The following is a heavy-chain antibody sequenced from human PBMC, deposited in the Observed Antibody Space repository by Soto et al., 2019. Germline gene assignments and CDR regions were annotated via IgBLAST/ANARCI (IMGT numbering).Heavy chain of an antibody. D-gene: IGHD5-12*01. CDR3: ARYGRGLQFADTQAYDFDY. CDR1: GGSISSGGYY. V-gene: IGHV4-31*03. Sequence: SETLSLTCTVSGGSISSGGYYWSWIRQHPGKGLEWIGYIYYSGSTYYNPSLKSRVTISVDTSKNQFSLKLSSVTAADTAVYYCARYGRGLQFADTQAYDFDYWGQGTLVTVSS. CDR2: IYYSGST. J-gene: IGHJ4*02.